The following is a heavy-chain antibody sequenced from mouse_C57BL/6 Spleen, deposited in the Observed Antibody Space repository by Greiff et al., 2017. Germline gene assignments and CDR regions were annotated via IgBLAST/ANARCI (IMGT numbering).Heavy chain of an antibody. CDR3: AREEAVVARGYFDV. CDR1: GYSFTDYN. CDR2: INPNYGTT. V-gene: IGHV1-39*01. D-gene: IGHD1-1*01. Sequence: VQLQQSGPELVKPGASVKISCKASGYSFTDYNMNWVKQSNGKSLEWIGVINPNYGTTSYNQKFKGKATLTVDTSSSTAYMQLSSLTSEDSAVYYCAREEAVVARGYFDVWGTGTTVTVSS. J-gene: IGHJ1*03.